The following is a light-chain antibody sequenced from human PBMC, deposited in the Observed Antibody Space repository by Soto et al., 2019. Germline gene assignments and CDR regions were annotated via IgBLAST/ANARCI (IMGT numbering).Light chain of an antibody. V-gene: IGKV3-20*01. Sequence: EIVLTQSPGTLFLSPGERATLSCRASQSVRSRYVAWYQQKPGQAPRLLIYGASSRATGIPDRFSGSGSGTDFTFTISRLEPEDLAFYYCQQYGYSPTFGGGTKVGIK. CDR3: QQYGYSPT. J-gene: IGKJ4*01. CDR1: QSVRSRY. CDR2: GAS.